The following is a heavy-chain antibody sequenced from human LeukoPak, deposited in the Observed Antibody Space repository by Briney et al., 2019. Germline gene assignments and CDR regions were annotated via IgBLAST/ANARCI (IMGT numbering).Heavy chain of an antibody. V-gene: IGHV1-69*05. CDR2: IIPIFGTA. D-gene: IGHD3-10*01. CDR1: GGTFSSYA. Sequence: SVKVSCKASGGTFSSYAISWVRQAPGQGLEWMGGIIPIFGTANYAQKFQGRVTITTDESTSTAYMGLSSLRSEDTAVYYCASMVRGVYYYYYMDVWGKGTTVTVSS. J-gene: IGHJ6*03. CDR3: ASMVRGVYYYYYMDV.